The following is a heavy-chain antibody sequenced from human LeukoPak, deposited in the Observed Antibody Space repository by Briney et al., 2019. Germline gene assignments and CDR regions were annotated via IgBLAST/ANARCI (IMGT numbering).Heavy chain of an antibody. CDR1: GFTFSGLV. CDR3: AKQSTVADY. Sequence: GGPLSFPCAASGFTFSGLVWPGLPQAPGKGRKWVAVISYDGSNKYYADSVKGRFTISRDNSKNTLYLEMNSLRDEDTAVYYCAKQSTVADYWGQGTLVTVSS. V-gene: IGHV3-30*18. CDR2: ISYDGSNK. J-gene: IGHJ4*02. D-gene: IGHD1-26*01.